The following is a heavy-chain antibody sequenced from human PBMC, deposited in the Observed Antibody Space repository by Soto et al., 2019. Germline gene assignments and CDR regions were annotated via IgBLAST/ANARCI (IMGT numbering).Heavy chain of an antibody. J-gene: IGHJ6*02. D-gene: IGHD3-16*01. CDR1: GFSFSSYA. CDR3: ARMGRGERNYYYGMDV. V-gene: IGHV3-64*01. CDR2: ISSNGGST. Sequence: EVQLVESGGGLVQPGGSLRLSCAASGFSFSSYAMHWVRQAPGKGLEYVSAISSNGGSTYYANSVKGRFTISRDNSKNTLYLQMGSQRAEEMAVYYCARMGRGERNYYYGMDVWGQGTTVTVSS.